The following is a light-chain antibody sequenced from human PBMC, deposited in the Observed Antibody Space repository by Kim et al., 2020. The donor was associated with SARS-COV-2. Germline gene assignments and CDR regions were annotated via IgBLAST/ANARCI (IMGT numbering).Light chain of an antibody. J-gene: IGKJ2*01. CDR1: KSLASND. Sequence: LSHEESASLSCRACKSLASNDLAWYQQKPGQSPGLVIYSASNRATGIPDSFSGSGSGTDFTLTISRLEPEDFAVYFCQQYNNSPFTFGQGTKLEI. CDR2: SAS. CDR3: QQYNNSPFT. V-gene: IGKV3-20*01.